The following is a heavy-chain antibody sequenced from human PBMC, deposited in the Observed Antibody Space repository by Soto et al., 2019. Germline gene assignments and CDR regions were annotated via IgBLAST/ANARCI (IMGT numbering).Heavy chain of an antibody. J-gene: IGHJ5*02. Sequence: EVQLVESGGALVQPGGSLRLSCAASGFTLSGHWMHWVRQAPGKGLVWVARVKSDGTITRYADSVRGRFTISRDNAKNTLYLQMNSLRAEDTAVYCCSRSDWCYPWGQGTLVTVSS. CDR2: VKSDGTIT. V-gene: IGHV3-74*01. CDR1: GFTLSGHW. CDR3: SRSDWCYP.